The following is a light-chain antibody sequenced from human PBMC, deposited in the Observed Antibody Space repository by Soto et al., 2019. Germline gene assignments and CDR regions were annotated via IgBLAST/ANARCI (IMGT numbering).Light chain of an antibody. Sequence: QSVLTQPASVSGSPGQSITISCTGTNSDVGTPNLLSWYQQHPGKAVYLFIYEGTTRPSEVSNRIAGAKAGNSASLTISGLQAEEEADYSCCSSALLFGTGPKVPV. CDR3: CSSALL. J-gene: IGLJ1*01. CDR2: EGT. CDR1: NSDVGTPNL. V-gene: IGLV2-23*01.